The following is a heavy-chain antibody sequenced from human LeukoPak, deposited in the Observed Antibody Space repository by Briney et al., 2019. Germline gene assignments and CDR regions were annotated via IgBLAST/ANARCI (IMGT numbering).Heavy chain of an antibody. J-gene: IGHJ6*03. CDR3: TTRPGYQLLGSSYYYMDV. V-gene: IGHV3-15*07. Sequence: GGSLRLSCAVSGFNFSNAWMNWVRQAPGKGLEWVAHKSKTAGGTTDYSAPVKGRFIVSRDDSKNTLYLQMNSLKTDDTAVYYCTTRPGYQLLGSSYYYMDVWGAGTTVTVSS. CDR2: KSKTAGGTT. CDR1: GFNFSNAW. D-gene: IGHD2-2*01.